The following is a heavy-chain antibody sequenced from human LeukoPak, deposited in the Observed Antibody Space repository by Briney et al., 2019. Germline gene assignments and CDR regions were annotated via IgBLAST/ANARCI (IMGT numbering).Heavy chain of an antibody. Sequence: GGSLRLSCAASGFIFSNYAMHWVRQAPGKGLEYVSGISSNGESTYYANSVKGRFTISRDNSKNTLYLQMGSLRAEDMAVYYCAKTSGSGGYYYYYKDVWGKGTTVTVSS. CDR3: AKTSGSGGYYYYYKDV. D-gene: IGHD1-26*01. CDR2: ISSNGEST. J-gene: IGHJ6*03. V-gene: IGHV3-64*01. CDR1: GFIFSNYA.